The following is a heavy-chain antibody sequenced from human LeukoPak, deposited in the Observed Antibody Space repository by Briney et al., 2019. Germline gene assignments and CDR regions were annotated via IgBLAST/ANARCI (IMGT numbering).Heavy chain of an antibody. CDR3: ARGTLKAAATDFDY. J-gene: IGHJ4*02. CDR1: EYTFTSYY. V-gene: IGHV1-46*01. D-gene: IGHD6-13*01. Sequence: GASVKVSCKASEYTFTSYYMQWVRQAPGQGLEWMGIINPSGGSPIYAQKFQGRVTMTRDTSTSTVYMELSSLRSEDTAVYYCARGTLKAAATDFDYWGQGTLVTVSS. CDR2: INPSGGSP.